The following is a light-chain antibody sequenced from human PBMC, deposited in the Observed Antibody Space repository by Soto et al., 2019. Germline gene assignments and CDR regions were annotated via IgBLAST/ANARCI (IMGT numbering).Light chain of an antibody. Sequence: EIVLTQSPGTLSLSPGERGTLSCRASQRVSSSYLAWYQQKPGQAPRLLIYGASSRATGIPDRFSGSGSGTDFTLTIGRLEPEDFAVYYCQQYGSSPTFGQGTKVDIK. CDR2: GAS. V-gene: IGKV3-20*01. CDR1: QRVSSSY. J-gene: IGKJ1*01. CDR3: QQYGSSPT.